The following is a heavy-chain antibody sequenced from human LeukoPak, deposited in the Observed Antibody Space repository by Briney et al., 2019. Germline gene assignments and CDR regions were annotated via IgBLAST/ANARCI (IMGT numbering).Heavy chain of an antibody. D-gene: IGHD3-9*01. V-gene: IGHV3-15*01. CDR1: GFTFSNAW. Sequence: GGSLRLSCAASGFTFSNAWMSWVRQAPGKGLEWVGRIKSKTDGGTTDYAAPVKGRFTISRDDSKNTLYLQMNSLKTEDTAVYYCTTAQEEVLSDILSYWGQGTLVTVSS. CDR3: TTAQEEVLSDILSY. CDR2: IKSKTDGGTT. J-gene: IGHJ4*02.